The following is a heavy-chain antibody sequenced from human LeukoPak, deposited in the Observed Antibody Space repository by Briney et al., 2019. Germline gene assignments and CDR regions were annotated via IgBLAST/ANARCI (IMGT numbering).Heavy chain of an antibody. V-gene: IGHV4-59*01. CDR2: IYYSGST. CDR1: GGSISSYY. J-gene: IGHJ4*02. D-gene: IGHD1-26*01. Sequence: SETLSLTCTVSGGSISSYYWSWIRQPPGKGLEWIGYIYYSGSTNYNPSLKSRVTISVDTSKNQFSLKLNSMTAADTAVYYCARGSGGSYSSPYDYWGQGTLVTVSS. CDR3: ARGSGGSYSSPYDY.